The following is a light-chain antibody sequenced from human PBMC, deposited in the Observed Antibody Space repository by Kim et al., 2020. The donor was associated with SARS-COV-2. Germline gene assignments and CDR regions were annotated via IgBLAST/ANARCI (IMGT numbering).Light chain of an antibody. J-gene: IGKJ1*01. CDR3: QHYDTFPWT. V-gene: IGKV1-5*03. CDR1: QYITRR. Sequence: ASVGDRVTITCRASQYITRRLAWYQQKPGKAPKVLISKASTLESGVPSTFSGSGSGTDFTLTISSLQPDDFGTYYCQHYDTFPWTFGQGTTVEIK. CDR2: KAS.